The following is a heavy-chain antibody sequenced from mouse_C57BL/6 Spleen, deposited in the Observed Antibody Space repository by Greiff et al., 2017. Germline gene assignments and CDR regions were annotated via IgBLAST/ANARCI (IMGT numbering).Heavy chain of an antibody. CDR3: ARSDGYYAMDF. CDR1: GFTFSDYG. Sequence: EVQGVESGGGLVKPGGSLKLSCAASGFTFSDYGMHWVRQAPEKGLEWVAYISSGSSTIYYADTVKGRFNISRDNAKNILFLQMTSLRSEDTAMYYCARSDGYYAMDFWGQGTSVTVSS. J-gene: IGHJ4*01. CDR2: ISSGSSTI. D-gene: IGHD2-3*01. V-gene: IGHV5-17*01.